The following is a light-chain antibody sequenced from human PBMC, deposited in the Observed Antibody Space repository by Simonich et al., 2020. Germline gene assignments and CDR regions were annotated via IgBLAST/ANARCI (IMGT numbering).Light chain of an antibody. CDR1: QSVLYSSNNNNY. J-gene: IGKJ4*01. Sequence: DIVITQSPYALAVSLSERAIINFQSSQSVLYSSNNNNYSAWYQQKPKQPPKLIIYSASTRESGVPDRIGGSGAGTDFTPTISSLQAEDVAVYYCQQCNSTPLTFGGGTKVEIK. CDR2: SAS. V-gene: IGKV4-1*01. CDR3: QQCNSTPLT.